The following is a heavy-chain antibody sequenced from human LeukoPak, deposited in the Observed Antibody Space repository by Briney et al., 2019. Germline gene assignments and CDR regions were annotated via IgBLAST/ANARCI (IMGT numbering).Heavy chain of an antibody. CDR2: IYTSGNT. J-gene: IGHJ6*03. Sequence: PSETLSLTCTVSGGSISSGSYYWSWIRQSAGKGLEWIGRIYTSGNTNYNPSLKSRVTISVDTPKNQFSPKLSSVTAADTAVYYCARYWGSSYYYYYMDVWGKGTTVTVSS. D-gene: IGHD6-6*01. CDR1: GGSISSGSYY. CDR3: ARYWGSSYYYYYMDV. V-gene: IGHV4-61*02.